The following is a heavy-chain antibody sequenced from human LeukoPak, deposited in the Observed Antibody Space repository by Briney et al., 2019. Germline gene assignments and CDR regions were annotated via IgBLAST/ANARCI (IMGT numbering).Heavy chain of an antibody. CDR1: GDSVSSSY. J-gene: IGHJ5*02. CDR3: ARGVKAET. V-gene: IGHV4-59*02. D-gene: IGHD2-15*01. CDR2: IYYSGSA. Sequence: SETLSLTCTVSGDSVSSSYWNWIRQPPGKGLEWIGYIYYSGSANYNPSLKSRVTISVDSSKNQFSLKLSSVTAADTAVYYCARGVKAETWGQGTLVTVSS.